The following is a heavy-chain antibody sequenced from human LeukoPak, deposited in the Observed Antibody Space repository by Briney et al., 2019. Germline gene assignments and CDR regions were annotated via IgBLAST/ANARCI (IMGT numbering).Heavy chain of an antibody. CDR3: ARDTARGGYGDDYFDS. J-gene: IGHJ4*02. V-gene: IGHV4-38-2*02. CDR2: IHHNGKN. CDR1: GYSLSSKFY. Sequence: SETLSLTRIVSGYSLSSKFYWGWIRQPPGKGLEWIGGIHHNGKNYYTPSIKSRVTISIDTSKNQFSLKVPSVTAAETAVYYCARDTARGGYGDDYFDSWGQGTLVTVSS. D-gene: IGHD4-17*01.